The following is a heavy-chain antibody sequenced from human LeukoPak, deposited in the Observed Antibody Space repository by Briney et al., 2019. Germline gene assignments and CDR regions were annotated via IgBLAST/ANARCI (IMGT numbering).Heavy chain of an antibody. V-gene: IGHV4-61*02. CDR1: GGSISSGSYY. D-gene: IGHD4-17*01. Sequence: SQTLSLTCTVSGGSISSGSYYWSWIRQPAGKGLEWIGRIYTSGSTNYNPSLKSRVTISVDTSKNQFSLKLSSVTAADTAVYYCARVGYGGYFPYYFDYWGQGTLVTVSS. CDR2: IYTSGST. CDR3: ARVGYGGYFPYYFDY. J-gene: IGHJ4*02.